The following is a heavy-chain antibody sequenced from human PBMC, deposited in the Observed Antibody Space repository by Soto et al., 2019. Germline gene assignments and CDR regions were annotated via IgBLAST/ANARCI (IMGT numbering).Heavy chain of an antibody. Sequence: SVKVSCKASGGTFSSYAISWVRQAPGQGLEWMGGIIPIFGTANYAQKFQGRVTITADESTSTAYMELSSLRSEDTAVYYCARNWGTVDTAMVTRRYYYGMDVWGQGTTVTVSS. V-gene: IGHV1-69*13. J-gene: IGHJ6*02. CDR2: IIPIFGTA. CDR1: GGTFSSYA. D-gene: IGHD5-18*01. CDR3: ARNWGTVDTAMVTRRYYYGMDV.